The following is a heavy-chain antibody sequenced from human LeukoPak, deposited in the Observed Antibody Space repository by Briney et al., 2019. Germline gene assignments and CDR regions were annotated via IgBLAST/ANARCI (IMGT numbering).Heavy chain of an antibody. CDR1: GDSISTTGYF. Sequence: SETLSLTCSVSGDSISTTGYFWVWIRQSPGRDLEWIGSIFKSGNTFYNMSLKSRVTISVDTSKNEFSLNLTSVIAADTAVYYCAGTGIRNWFDPWGQGILVTVSS. D-gene: IGHD1-14*01. CDR2: IFKSGNT. CDR3: AGTGIRNWFDP. J-gene: IGHJ5*02. V-gene: IGHV4-39*01.